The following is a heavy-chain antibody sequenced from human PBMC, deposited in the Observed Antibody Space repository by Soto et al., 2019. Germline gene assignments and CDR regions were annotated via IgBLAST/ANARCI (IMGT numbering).Heavy chain of an antibody. CDR3: ARVKGSGYHNWFDP. V-gene: IGHV1-2*04. Sequence: ASVKVSCKASGYTFTGYYMHWVRQAPGQGLEWMGWINPNSGGTNYAQKFQGWVTMTRDTSISTAYMELRSLRSDDTAVYYCARVKGSGYHNWFDPWGQGTXVTVS. D-gene: IGHD3-22*01. CDR2: INPNSGGT. J-gene: IGHJ5*02. CDR1: GYTFTGYY.